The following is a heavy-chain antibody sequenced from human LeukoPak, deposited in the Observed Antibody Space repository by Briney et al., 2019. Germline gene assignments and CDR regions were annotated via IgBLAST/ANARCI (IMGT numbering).Heavy chain of an antibody. CDR3: ARASYPCVQQT. CDR1: GFTLSNYW. D-gene: IGHD1-1*01. Sequence: GGSLRLSRAASGFTLSNYWKLWVRQAPAKGLEWVGNITQDGSEMRYADSASCRFSISRDNAQTTLYLQMNSLRAEDTAVLYCARASYPCVQQTWGQGTLVTVSS. CDR2: ITQDGSEM. J-gene: IGHJ5*02. V-gene: IGHV3-7*02.